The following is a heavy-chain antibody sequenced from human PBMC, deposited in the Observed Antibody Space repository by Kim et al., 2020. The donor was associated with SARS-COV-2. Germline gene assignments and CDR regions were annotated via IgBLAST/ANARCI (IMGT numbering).Heavy chain of an antibody. V-gene: IGHV4-39*01. CDR2: IYYSGST. J-gene: IGHJ4*02. CDR1: GGSISSSSHY. Sequence: SETLSLTCTVSGGSISSSSHYWGWIRQPPGKGLECIGSIYYSGSTYYNPSLKSRVTISVDTSKNQFSLILSSVTAADTAVYYCARLEVRGYSYAHTVLDYWGQGTLVTVSS. D-gene: IGHD3-16*01. CDR3: ARLEVRGYSYAHTVLDY.